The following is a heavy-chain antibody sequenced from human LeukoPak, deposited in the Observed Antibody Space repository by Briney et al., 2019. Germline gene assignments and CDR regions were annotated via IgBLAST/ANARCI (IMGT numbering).Heavy chain of an antibody. V-gene: IGHV3-53*01. Sequence: GGSLRLSCAASGIIVSNNYMSWVRQAPGKGLEWVSVIYSGGSTYYADSVKGRFTISRDNSKNTLYLQMNSLRAEDTAVYYCAKGVGYYDFWSGYSYYFDYWGQGTLVTVSS. J-gene: IGHJ4*02. CDR2: IYSGGST. CDR1: GIIVSNNY. D-gene: IGHD3-3*01. CDR3: AKGVGYYDFWSGYSYYFDY.